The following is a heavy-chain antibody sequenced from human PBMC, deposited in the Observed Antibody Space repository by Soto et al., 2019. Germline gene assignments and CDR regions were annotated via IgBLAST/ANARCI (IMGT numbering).Heavy chain of an antibody. V-gene: IGHV4-31*03. Sequence: PSQTLSLTCSVSCGSIRNRGYYCSRIRQHPGKGLEWIGYIYYSGSTYYNPSLKSRVTISVDTSKNQFSLKLSSVTAADTAVYYCARTSYSSSSGGVDYWGQGTLVTVSS. D-gene: IGHD6-6*01. CDR1: CGSIRNRGYY. J-gene: IGHJ4*02. CDR3: ARTSYSSSSGGVDY. CDR2: IYYSGST.